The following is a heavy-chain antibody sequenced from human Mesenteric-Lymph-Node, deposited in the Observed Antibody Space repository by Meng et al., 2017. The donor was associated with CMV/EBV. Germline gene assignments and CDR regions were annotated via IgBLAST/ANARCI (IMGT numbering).Heavy chain of an antibody. CDR1: GFTFSNYW. CDR2: INQDGSER. D-gene: IGHD3-10*01. Sequence: GESPKISRAASGFTFSNYWMSWVRQAPGKGLEWVANINQDGSERYYVDSVKGRFTISRDNAKNSLCLQTNSLRAEDTAVYYCARRRGSGSWDSWGQGTLVTVSS. J-gene: IGHJ4*02. V-gene: IGHV3-7*01. CDR3: ARRRGSGSWDS.